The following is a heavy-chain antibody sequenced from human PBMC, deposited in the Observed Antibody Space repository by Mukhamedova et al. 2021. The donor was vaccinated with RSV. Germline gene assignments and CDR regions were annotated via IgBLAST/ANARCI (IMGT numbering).Heavy chain of an antibody. CDR1: SSYS. V-gene: IGHV3-30*04. CDR2: ISYDGSNK. CDR3: ARGYDSSGYYLHFDY. Sequence: SSYSMHWVRQAPGKGLEWVAVISYDGSNKYYADSVKGRFTISRDNSKNTLFLQMSSLRTEDTAVYYCARGYDSSGYYLHFDYCGQ. J-gene: IGHJ4*02. D-gene: IGHD3-22*01.